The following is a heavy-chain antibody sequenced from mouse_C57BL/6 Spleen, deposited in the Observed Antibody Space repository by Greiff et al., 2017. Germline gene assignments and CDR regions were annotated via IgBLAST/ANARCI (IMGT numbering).Heavy chain of an antibody. V-gene: IGHV5-9-1*02. J-gene: IGHJ1*03. CDR1: GFTFSSYA. CDR2: ISSGGDYL. CDR3: TRGGYDYVYFDV. Sequence: EVQLVESGEGLVKPGGSLKLSCAASGFTFSSYAMSWVRQTPEKRLEWVAYISSGGDYLYYADTVKGRLTISRDNARNTLYLQMSSLKSEDTAMYYCTRGGYDYVYFDVWGTGTTVTVSS. D-gene: IGHD2-4*01.